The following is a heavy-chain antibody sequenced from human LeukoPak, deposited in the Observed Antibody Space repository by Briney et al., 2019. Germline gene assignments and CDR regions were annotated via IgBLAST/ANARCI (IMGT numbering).Heavy chain of an antibody. CDR3: ARKYPPPLRRAAYYFDY. CDR2: INHSGST. CDR1: GGSISSSSYY. Sequence: SETLSLTCTVSGGSISSSSYYWGWIRQPPGKGLEWIGEINHSGSTNYNPSLKSRVTISVDTSKNQFSLKLSSVTAADTAVYYCARKYPPPLRRAAYYFDYWGQGTLVTVSS. J-gene: IGHJ4*02. D-gene: IGHD3-16*01. V-gene: IGHV4-39*07.